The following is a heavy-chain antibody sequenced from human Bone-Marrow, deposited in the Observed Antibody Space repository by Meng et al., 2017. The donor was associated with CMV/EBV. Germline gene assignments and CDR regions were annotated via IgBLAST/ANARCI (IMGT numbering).Heavy chain of an antibody. CDR3: ARASNSGSYPRGWYYYYGMDV. Sequence: ASVKVSCKASGYTFTGYYMHWVRQAPGQGLEWMGWINPNSGGTNYAQKFQGRVTMTRDTSISTAYMELSRLRSDDTAVYYCARASNSGSYPRGWYYYYGMDVWGQGTTVTVYS. CDR1: GYTFTGYY. J-gene: IGHJ6*02. CDR2: INPNSGGT. D-gene: IGHD1-26*01. V-gene: IGHV1-2*02.